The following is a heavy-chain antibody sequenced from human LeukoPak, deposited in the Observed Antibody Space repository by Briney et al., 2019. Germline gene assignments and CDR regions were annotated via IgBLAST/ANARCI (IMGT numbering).Heavy chain of an antibody. J-gene: IGHJ4*02. CDR1: GFTFSSYW. Sequence: PGGSLRLSCAASGFTFSSYWMSWVRQAPGKGLEWVGNIRKDGSETYSVDSVKGRFTISRDNAKNSLYLQMNSLRAEDTAVYYCAREDLDYGDPVDWGQGTLVTVSS. CDR2: IRKDGSET. CDR3: AREDLDYGDPVD. V-gene: IGHV3-7*01. D-gene: IGHD4-17*01.